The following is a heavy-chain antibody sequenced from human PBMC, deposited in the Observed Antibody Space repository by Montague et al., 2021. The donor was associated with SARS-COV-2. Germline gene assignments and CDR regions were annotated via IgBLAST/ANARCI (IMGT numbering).Heavy chain of an antibody. CDR1: GFTFSSYA. Sequence: SLRLSCAASGFTFSSYAMSWVRQAPGKGLEWVSAISGSGGSTYYADSVKGRFTISRDNSKNTLYLQMNSLRAEDTAVYYCAKEGVLWFGELSEDIPDYWGQGTLVTVSS. CDR3: AKEGVLWFGELSEDIPDY. J-gene: IGHJ4*02. V-gene: IGHV3-23*01. CDR2: ISGSGGST. D-gene: IGHD3-10*01.